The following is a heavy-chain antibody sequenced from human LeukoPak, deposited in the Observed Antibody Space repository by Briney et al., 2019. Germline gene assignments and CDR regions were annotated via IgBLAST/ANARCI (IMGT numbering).Heavy chain of an antibody. CDR3: ARDGVFSFAY. CDR2: ISSSGSTI. V-gene: IGHV3-11*04. J-gene: IGHJ4*02. Sequence: AGSLRLSCAASGFTFSDYYMSWIRQAPGKGLEWVSYISSSGSTIYYADSVKGRLTISRDNVKNSLYLQMSSLRAEDTAVYYCARDGVFSFAYWGQGTLVTVSS. CDR1: GFTFSDYY. D-gene: IGHD3-3*01.